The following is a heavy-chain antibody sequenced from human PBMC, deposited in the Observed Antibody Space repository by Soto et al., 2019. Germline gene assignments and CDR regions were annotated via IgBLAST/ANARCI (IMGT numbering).Heavy chain of an antibody. Sequence: EVQLVESGGGLVQPGWSLRLSCATSGFILSDCAMNWVRQAPGKGLEWVSYISSSSSVIDYADSVKGRFSVSRDNARNSRYLQMNSLRGEDTAVYYCARDLSWGSNWYYYMDVWGKGTTVTVSS. V-gene: IGHV3-48*01. D-gene: IGHD7-27*01. CDR1: GFILSDCA. CDR3: ARDLSWGSNWYYYMDV. CDR2: ISSSSSVI. J-gene: IGHJ6*03.